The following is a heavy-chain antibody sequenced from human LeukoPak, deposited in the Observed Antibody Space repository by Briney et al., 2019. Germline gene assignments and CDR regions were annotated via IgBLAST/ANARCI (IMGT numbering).Heavy chain of an antibody. CDR1: GGSLSDYY. D-gene: IGHD1-26*01. Sequence: PSETLSLTCAVYGGSLSDYYWSWIRQPPGQGLEWIGEINHSGSTNYNPFLKSRVTTSVDTSKNQFSLKMTTVTAADTAVYYCGRKANLGSHYFDYWGQGTLVTVSS. V-gene: IGHV4-34*01. J-gene: IGHJ4*02. CDR2: INHSGST. CDR3: GRKANLGSHYFDY.